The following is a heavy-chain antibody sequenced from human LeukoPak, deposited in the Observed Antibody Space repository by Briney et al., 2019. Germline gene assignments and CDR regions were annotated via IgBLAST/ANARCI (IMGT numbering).Heavy chain of an antibody. CDR1: GFTFSSYG. CDR3: AKDFEYDHVWGSYRYGPSDY. J-gene: IGHJ4*02. D-gene: IGHD3-16*02. V-gene: IGHV3-30*02. Sequence: PGGSLRLSCAASGFTFSSYGMHWVRQAPGKGLEWVAFIRYDGSNKYYADSVKGRFTISRDNSKNTLYLQMNSLRAEDTAVYYCAKDFEYDHVWGSYRYGPSDYWGQGTLVTVSS. CDR2: IRYDGSNK.